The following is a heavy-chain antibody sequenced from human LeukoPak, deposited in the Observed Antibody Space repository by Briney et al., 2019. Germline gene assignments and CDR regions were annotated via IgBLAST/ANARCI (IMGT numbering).Heavy chain of an antibody. CDR2: IYHSGST. D-gene: IGHD5-12*01. CDR1: GDSISSGYY. CDR3: ASPVYGSSDNVRDY. J-gene: IGHJ4*02. Sequence: PSETLSLTCAVSGDSISSGYYWGWIRQPPGKGLEWIGSIYHSGSTYYNPSLKSRVTISVDTSKNQFSLKLSSVTAADTAVYYCASPVYGSSDNVRDYWGQGTLVTVSS. V-gene: IGHV4-38-2*01.